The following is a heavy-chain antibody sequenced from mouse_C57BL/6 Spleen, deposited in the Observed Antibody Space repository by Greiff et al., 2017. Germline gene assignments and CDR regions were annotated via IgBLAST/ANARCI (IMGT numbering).Heavy chain of an antibody. CDR2: INPSNGGT. D-gene: IGHD1-1*01. Sequence: QVQLKQPGTELVKPGASVKLSCKASGYTFTSYWMHWVKQRPGPGLEWIGNINPSNGGTNYNEKFKSKATLTVDKSSSTAYMQLSSLTSEDSAVYYCARGRYYGSSPYWYFDVWGTGTTVTVSS. CDR3: ARGRYYGSSPYWYFDV. CDR1: GYTFTSYW. J-gene: IGHJ1*03. V-gene: IGHV1-53*01.